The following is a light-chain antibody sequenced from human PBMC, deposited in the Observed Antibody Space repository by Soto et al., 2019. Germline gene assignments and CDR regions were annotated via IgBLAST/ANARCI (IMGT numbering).Light chain of an antibody. Sequence: EIVLTQSPATLSVSPGERASLSCRASQSIGTNLAWYQQKPGRAPRLLIYAASTRATDTPARFTGSGSGTEFTLTINSLQSEDFAFYHCQQYKTWWTFGQGTKVEIK. CDR3: QQYKTWWT. CDR2: AAS. J-gene: IGKJ1*01. CDR1: QSIGTN. V-gene: IGKV3-15*01.